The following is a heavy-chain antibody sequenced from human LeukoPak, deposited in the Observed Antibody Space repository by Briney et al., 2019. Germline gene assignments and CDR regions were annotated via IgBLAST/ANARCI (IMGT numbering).Heavy chain of an antibody. V-gene: IGHV1-18*01. Sequence: EASVKVSCKASGYTFTRYGISWVRQAPGEGLEWMGWISTSSDEIHYAQKFQGRVTMTTDTSASTAYMEVRSLRSDDTAVYYCARDPYHEILAGDGSAMAHWGQGTRVTVSS. J-gene: IGHJ4*02. CDR1: GYTFTRYG. CDR3: ARDPYHEILAGDGSAMAH. CDR2: ISTSSDEI. D-gene: IGHD3-9*01.